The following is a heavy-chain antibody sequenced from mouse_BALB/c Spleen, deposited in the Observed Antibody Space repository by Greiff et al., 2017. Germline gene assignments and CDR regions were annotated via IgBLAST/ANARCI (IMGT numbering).Heavy chain of an antibody. Sequence: EVMLVESGGGLVQPGGSLRLSCATSGFTFTDYYMSWVRQPPGKALEWLGFIRNKANGYTTEYSASVKGRFTISRDNSQSILYLQMNTLRAEDSATYYCARAITTATRAMDYWGQGTSVTVSS. J-gene: IGHJ4*01. V-gene: IGHV7-3*02. CDR1: GFTFTDYY. CDR2: IRNKANGYTT. D-gene: IGHD1-2*01. CDR3: ARAITTATRAMDY.